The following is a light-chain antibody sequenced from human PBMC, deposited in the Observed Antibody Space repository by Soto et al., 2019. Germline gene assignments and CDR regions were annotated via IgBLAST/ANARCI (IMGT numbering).Light chain of an antibody. CDR1: QSLSRGY. Sequence: EIVLTQSPGTLSVSPGERATLSCGATQSLSRGYLAWYQQKPGQAPRLLIYSASNRATGIPDRFIGSGSGTDFTLTISRVEPEDFAVHYCQQYESPPPFIIGPGTKVDFK. CDR3: QQYESPPPFI. J-gene: IGKJ3*01. CDR2: SAS. V-gene: IGKV3-20*01.